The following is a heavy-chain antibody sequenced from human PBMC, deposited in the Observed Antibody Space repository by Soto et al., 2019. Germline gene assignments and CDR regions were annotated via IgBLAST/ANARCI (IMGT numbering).Heavy chain of an antibody. CDR2: IWYDGSNK. Sequence: QVQLVESGGGVVQPGRSLRLSCAASGFTFSSYGMHWVRQAPGKGLEWVAVIWYDGSNKYYADSVKGRFTISRDNSKNRLYLQMNGLRAEDTAVYYCASPIGREYSYGSCAFDIWGQATMVTVSS. V-gene: IGHV3-33*01. CDR1: GFTFSSYG. CDR3: ASPIGREYSYGSCAFDI. J-gene: IGHJ3*02. D-gene: IGHD5-18*01.